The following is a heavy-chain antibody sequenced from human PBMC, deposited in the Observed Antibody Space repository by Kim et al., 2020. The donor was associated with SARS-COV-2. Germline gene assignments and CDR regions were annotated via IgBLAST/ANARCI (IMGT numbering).Heavy chain of an antibody. CDR3: AKGGDEIYGSGKS. V-gene: IGHV3-23*01. D-gene: IGHD3-10*01. Sequence: YADSVKGRFTSSRDNSKNTLYLQMNSLRAEDTAVYYCAKGGDEIYGSGKSWGQGTLVTVSS. J-gene: IGHJ4*02.